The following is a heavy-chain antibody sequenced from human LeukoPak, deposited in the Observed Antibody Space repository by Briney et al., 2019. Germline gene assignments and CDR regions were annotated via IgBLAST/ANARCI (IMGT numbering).Heavy chain of an antibody. V-gene: IGHV4-34*01. J-gene: IGHJ5*02. D-gene: IGHD2-2*03. Sequence: PSETLSLTCAVYGGSFSGYYWSWIRQPPGKGLEWIGEINHSGSTNYNPSLKSRVTISVDTSKNQFSLKLSSVTAADTAVYYCARSFCWISSIYWFDPWGQGTLVTVSS. CDR3: ARSFCWISSIYWFDP. CDR2: INHSGST. CDR1: GGSFSGYY.